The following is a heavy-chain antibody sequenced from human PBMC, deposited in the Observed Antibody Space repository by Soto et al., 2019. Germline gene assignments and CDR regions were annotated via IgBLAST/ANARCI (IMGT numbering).Heavy chain of an antibody. Sequence: QVQLQESGPGLVKPSQTLSLTCTVSGGSISSGGYYWSWIRQHPGKGLEWIGYIYYSGSTYYNPSLKSRVTLSVDTSKTQFSLKLSAVTAEDTAVYYCAREEGGGYDHRWFDPWGQGTLVTVSS. CDR1: GGSISSGGYY. J-gene: IGHJ5*02. D-gene: IGHD5-12*01. CDR3: AREEGGGYDHRWFDP. CDR2: IYYSGST. V-gene: IGHV4-31*03.